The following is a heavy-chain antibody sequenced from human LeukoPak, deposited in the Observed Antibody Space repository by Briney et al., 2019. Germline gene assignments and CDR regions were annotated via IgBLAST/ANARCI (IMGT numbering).Heavy chain of an antibody. V-gene: IGHV1-18*01. CDR2: ISAYNGNT. D-gene: IGHD3-10*01. Sequence: ASVKVSCKASGYTFTSYGIGWVRQAPGQGLEWMGWISAYNGNTNYAQKLQGRVTMTTDTSTSTAYMELRSLRSDDTAVYYCARDRRHYYGSGSSYWGQGTLVTVSS. J-gene: IGHJ4*02. CDR3: ARDRRHYYGSGSSY. CDR1: GYTFTSYG.